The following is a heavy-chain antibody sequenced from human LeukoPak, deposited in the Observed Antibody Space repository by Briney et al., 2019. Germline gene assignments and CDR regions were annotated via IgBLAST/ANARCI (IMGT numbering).Heavy chain of an antibody. CDR3: ARGSYTSGETFDY. Sequence: PGGSLRLSCAASGFTFSYYAMHWVRQAPGKGLEWVAMIWYDGSNKYYADSVKGRFTISRDNSKNALYLQMNSLRAEDTAVYYCARGSYTSGETFDYWGQGTLVTVSS. D-gene: IGHD3-10*01. CDR1: GFTFSYYA. CDR2: IWYDGSNK. J-gene: IGHJ4*02. V-gene: IGHV3-33*01.